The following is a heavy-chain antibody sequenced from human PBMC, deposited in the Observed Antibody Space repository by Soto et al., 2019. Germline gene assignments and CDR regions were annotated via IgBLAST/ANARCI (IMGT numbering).Heavy chain of an antibody. D-gene: IGHD3-22*01. CDR2: VYYSGST. Sequence: SETLSLTCTVSGASISSSYWSWIRQSPGKGLEWIGYVYYSGSTKYNPSLKSRVTISVDTSKNQFSLKLSSVTAADTAVYYCARGYYDSNGQSNTFDIWGQGTMVTVSS. CDR1: GASISSSY. CDR3: ARGYYDSNGQSNTFDI. J-gene: IGHJ3*02. V-gene: IGHV4-59*01.